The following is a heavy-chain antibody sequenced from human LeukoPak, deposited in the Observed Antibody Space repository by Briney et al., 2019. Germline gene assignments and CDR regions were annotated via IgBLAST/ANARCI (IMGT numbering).Heavy chain of an antibody. J-gene: IGHJ6*03. V-gene: IGHV4-30-2*01. CDR2: IYHSGST. Sequence: SQTLSLTCTVSGGSISSGGYYWSWIRQPPGKGLEWIGYIYHSGSTYYNPSLKSRVTISVDRSKNQFSLKLSSVTAADTAVYYCARIPQKKEQWLVPYYYYMDVWGKGTTVTVSS. CDR1: GGSISSGGYY. D-gene: IGHD6-19*01. CDR3: ARIPQKKEQWLVPYYYYMDV.